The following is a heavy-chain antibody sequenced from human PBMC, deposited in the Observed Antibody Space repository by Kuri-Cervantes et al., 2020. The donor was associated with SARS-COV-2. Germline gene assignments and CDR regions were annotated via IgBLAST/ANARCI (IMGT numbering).Heavy chain of an antibody. V-gene: IGHV1-18*04. CDR2: ISTYNANA. CDR3: AGGFDYGDYPYYYGMDV. J-gene: IGHJ6*02. CDR1: GYTFTTNG. Sequence: ASVKVSCKASGYTFTTNGITWVRQAPGQGLEWMGWISTYNANADYAQKLQGRVTMTTDTSTSIAYMELRSLRSDDTAIYYCAGGFDYGDYPYYYGMDVWGQGTTVTVSS. D-gene: IGHD4-17*01.